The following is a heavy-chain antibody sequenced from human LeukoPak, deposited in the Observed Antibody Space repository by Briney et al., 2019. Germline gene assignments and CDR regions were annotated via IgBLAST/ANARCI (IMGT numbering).Heavy chain of an antibody. V-gene: IGHV1-69*04. CDR1: GGTFSSYA. D-gene: IGHD3-22*01. CDR2: IIPILGIA. J-gene: IGHJ3*02. Sequence: ASVKVSCKASGGTFSSYAISWVRQAPGQGLEWMGRIIPILGIANYAQKFQGRVMITADKSTSTAYMELSSLRSEDTAVYYCARGGKYYYDSSGYQTCDAFDIWGQGTMVTVSS. CDR3: ARGGKYYYDSSGYQTCDAFDI.